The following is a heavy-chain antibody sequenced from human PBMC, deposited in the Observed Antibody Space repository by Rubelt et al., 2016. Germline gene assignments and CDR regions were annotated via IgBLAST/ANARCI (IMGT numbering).Heavy chain of an antibody. Sequence: QLQLQESGPGLVKPSETLSLTCAVSGGSISSSNWWSWVRQPPGTGLEWIGEINHSGSTNYNPYIKGGGTISVDPSKNQFALKMSSVAAAGTAVYYCARVWQRWSNWGQGTLVTVSS. D-gene: IGHD5-18*01. CDR3: ARVWQRWSN. J-gene: IGHJ4*02. CDR1: GGSISSSNW. V-gene: IGHV4-4*02. CDR2: INHSGST.